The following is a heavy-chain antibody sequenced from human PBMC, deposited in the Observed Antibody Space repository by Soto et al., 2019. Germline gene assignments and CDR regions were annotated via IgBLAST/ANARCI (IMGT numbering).Heavy chain of an antibody. CDR1: GFTFRNYA. CDR2: ISGSGGTT. D-gene: IGHD2-2*01. J-gene: IGHJ4*02. Sequence: PGGSLRHSCAASGFTFRNYAMSWARQAPGKGLEWVSAISGSGGTTHYADSVKGRFTISRDNSKNTLYLQMNSLRVEDTAVYYCAKDRSSTSCYAFDYWGQGSLVTVSS. CDR3: AKDRSSTSCYAFDY. V-gene: IGHV3-23*01.